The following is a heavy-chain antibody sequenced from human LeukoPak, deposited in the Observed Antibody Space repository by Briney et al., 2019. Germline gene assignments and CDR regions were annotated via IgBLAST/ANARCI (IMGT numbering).Heavy chain of an antibody. CDR1: GGTFSSYA. Sequence: SVKVSCKASGGTFSSYAISWVRQAPGQGLEWMGRIIPIFGTANYAQKFQGRVTITTDEYTSTAYMELSSLRSEDTAVYYCATDLVRGVITWFDPWGQGTLVTVSS. CDR2: IIPIFGTA. D-gene: IGHD3-10*01. J-gene: IGHJ5*02. CDR3: ATDLVRGVITWFDP. V-gene: IGHV1-69*05.